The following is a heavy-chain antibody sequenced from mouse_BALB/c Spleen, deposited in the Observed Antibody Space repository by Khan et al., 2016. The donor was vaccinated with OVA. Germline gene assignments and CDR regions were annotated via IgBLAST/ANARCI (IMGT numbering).Heavy chain of an antibody. CDR1: GFTFNSYG. V-gene: IGHV5-17*02. Sequence: EVELVESGGGLMQPGGSRKLSCAASGFTFNSYGMHWVRQAPEKGLEWVAYISGDSNTIYYTDTVKGRFTISRDNPKNTLFLQMTSLMSEDTAMYYCATSYFYGYYFDYWGPGTTLTVS. D-gene: IGHD1-1*01. CDR3: ATSYFYGYYFDY. J-gene: IGHJ2*01. CDR2: ISGDSNTI.